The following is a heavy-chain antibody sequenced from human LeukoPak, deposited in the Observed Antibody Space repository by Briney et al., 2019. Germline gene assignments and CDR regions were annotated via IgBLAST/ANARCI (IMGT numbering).Heavy chain of an antibody. Sequence: SVRVSCKTSGGTFNTFGISWLRQAPGQGPERMGRFKPYFDTPNYAPKFQGRLSITTDEATGTAYMELSSLRSEDTAVYYCARWADYGSGIGYYYYMDVWGKGTTVTVSS. CDR1: GGTFNTFG. J-gene: IGHJ6*03. CDR3: ARWADYGSGIGYYYYMDV. CDR2: FKPYFDTP. V-gene: IGHV1-69*05. D-gene: IGHD3-10*01.